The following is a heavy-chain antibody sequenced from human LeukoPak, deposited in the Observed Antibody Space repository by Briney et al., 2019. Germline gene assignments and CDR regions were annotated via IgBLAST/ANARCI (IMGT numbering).Heavy chain of an antibody. CDR2: IYSGGST. V-gene: IGHV3-66*01. CDR3: ARDSGDIPLLTSGMDV. D-gene: IGHD2-21*01. Sequence: GGSLRLSCAASGFTVSSNYMSWVRQAPGKGLEWVSVIYSGGSTYYADSVKGRFTISRDNSKNTLYIQMNSLRAEDTAVYYWARDSGDIPLLTSGMDVWGQGTTVTVSS. CDR1: GFTVSSNY. J-gene: IGHJ6*02.